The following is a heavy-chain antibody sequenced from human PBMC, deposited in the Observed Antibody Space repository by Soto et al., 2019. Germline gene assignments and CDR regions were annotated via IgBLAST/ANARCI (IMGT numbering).Heavy chain of an antibody. J-gene: IGHJ5*02. CDR3: ARGVVYGDYVFLGWFDP. CDR1: GYTFTSYD. Sequence: QVQLVQSGAEVKKPGASVKVSCKASGYTFTSYDINWVRQATGQGLEWMGWMNPNSGNTGYAQKFQGRVTMTRNTSLSTDDMELSSLGSDDTAVYYYARGVVYGDYVFLGWFDPWGQGTLVTVSS. V-gene: IGHV1-8*01. CDR2: MNPNSGNT. D-gene: IGHD4-17*01.